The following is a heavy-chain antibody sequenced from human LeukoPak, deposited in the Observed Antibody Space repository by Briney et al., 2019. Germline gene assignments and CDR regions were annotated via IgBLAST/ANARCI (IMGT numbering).Heavy chain of an antibody. CDR1: GGSISSSNYH. Sequence: SDTLSLTCTVSGGSISSSNYHWGWIRQPPERGLEWIGSINYDGGTYHNPSLQSRVTMSVDTSKNLFSLKLNSVAAADTAVYYCARTSGRNWNYDYWGQGTLVTVSS. CDR2: INYDGGT. V-gene: IGHV4-39*02. J-gene: IGHJ4*02. D-gene: IGHD1-7*01. CDR3: ARTSGRNWNYDY.